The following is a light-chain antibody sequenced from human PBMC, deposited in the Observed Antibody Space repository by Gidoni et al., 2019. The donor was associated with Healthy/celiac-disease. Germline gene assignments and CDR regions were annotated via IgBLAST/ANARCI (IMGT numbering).Light chain of an antibody. CDR1: QGISSY. CDR3: QQLSTYPLT. CDR2: TTS. V-gene: IGKV1-9*01. Sequence: IQLTQSPSSLSASVGDRVTITCRASQGISSYLAWYQQKPGQAPKLLIYTTSTLQSGVTSRFSGSGSGTDFTLTISSLQPEDFATYYCQQLSTYPLTFGGGTKVEIK. J-gene: IGKJ4*01.